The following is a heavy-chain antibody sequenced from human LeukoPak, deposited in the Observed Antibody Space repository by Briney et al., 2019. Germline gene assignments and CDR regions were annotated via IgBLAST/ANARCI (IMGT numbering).Heavy chain of an antibody. CDR2: IYYSGST. J-gene: IGHJ6*02. CDR3: ARGSSWYGDYYYYHGMDV. D-gene: IGHD6-13*01. Sequence: KPSETLSLTCTVSGGSISSYYWSWIRQPPGKGLEWIGYIYYSGSTNYNPSLKSRVTISVDTSKNQFTLKLSSVTAADTAVYYCARGSSWYGDYYYYHGMDVWGQGTTVTVSS. CDR1: GGSISSYY. V-gene: IGHV4-59*01.